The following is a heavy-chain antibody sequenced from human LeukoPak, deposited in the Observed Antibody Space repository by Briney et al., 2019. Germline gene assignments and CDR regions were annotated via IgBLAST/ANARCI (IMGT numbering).Heavy chain of an antibody. D-gene: IGHD5-12*01. V-gene: IGHV3-7*01. CDR2: IKQDGSEK. J-gene: IGHJ4*02. Sequence: PGGSLRLSCAVSGLPFSSYRMSGVRQAPGKGLEWVANIKQDGSEKYYVDSVKGRFTISRDNAKNSLYLQMNSLRAEDTAVYYCARDQYGGYEGYYFDYWGQGTLVTVSS. CDR3: ARDQYGGYEGYYFDY. CDR1: GLPFSSYR.